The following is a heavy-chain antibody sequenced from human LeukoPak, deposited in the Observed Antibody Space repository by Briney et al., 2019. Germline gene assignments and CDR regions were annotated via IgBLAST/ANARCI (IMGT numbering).Heavy chain of an antibody. CDR3: ARVGAAGNSYGLYYFDY. D-gene: IGHD5-18*01. CDR2: IYYSGST. Sequence: PSETLSLTCTVSGGSISSYYWSWIRQPPGKGLEWIGYIYYSGSTNYNPSLKSRVTISVDTSNNQFSLKLSSVTAADTAVYYCARVGAAGNSYGLYYFDYWGQGTLVTVSS. V-gene: IGHV4-59*01. J-gene: IGHJ4*02. CDR1: GGSISSYY.